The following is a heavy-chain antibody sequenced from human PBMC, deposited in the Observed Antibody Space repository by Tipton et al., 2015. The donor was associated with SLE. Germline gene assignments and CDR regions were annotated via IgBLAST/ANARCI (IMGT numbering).Heavy chain of an antibody. Sequence: SLRLSCAASGFTFDDYAMHWVRQAPGKGLEWVSGISWNSGSIGYADSVKGRFTISRDNSKNTLYLQINSLRAEDTVVYYCAREDGSGSYYDYWGQGTLVTVSS. CDR2: ISWNSGSI. D-gene: IGHD3-10*01. CDR3: AREDGSGSYYDY. J-gene: IGHJ4*02. CDR1: GFTFDDYA. V-gene: IGHV3-9*01.